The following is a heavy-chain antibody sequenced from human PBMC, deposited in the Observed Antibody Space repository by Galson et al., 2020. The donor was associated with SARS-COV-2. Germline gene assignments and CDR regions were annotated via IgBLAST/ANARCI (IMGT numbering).Heavy chain of an antibody. CDR2: IWYDGSNK. D-gene: IGHD1-7*01. CDR1: GFTFSSYG. J-gene: IGHJ6*03. Sequence: GGSLRLSCAASGFTFSSYGMHWVRQAPGKGLEWVAVIWYDGSNKYYADSVKGRFTISRDNSKNTLYLQMNSLRAEDTAVYYCAKALHLTGTTRWDDMDVWGKGTTGTVSS. V-gene: IGHV3-33*06. CDR3: AKALHLTGTTRWDDMDV.